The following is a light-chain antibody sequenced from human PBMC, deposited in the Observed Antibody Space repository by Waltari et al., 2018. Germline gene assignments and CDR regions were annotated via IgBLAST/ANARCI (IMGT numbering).Light chain of an antibody. V-gene: IGKV1-5*03. CDR1: QSISRW. J-gene: IGKJ1*01. CDR2: KGP. CDR3: QQYNSYSMWT. Sequence: DIEITQSTSTVSASVGDSVPLPCRPSQSISRWLAWYQQKPGKAPNNLISKGPTLESGVPSRFSGSGSGTEFTLTISNLQVDDFAIYFCQQYNSYSMWTFGQGTKVEIK.